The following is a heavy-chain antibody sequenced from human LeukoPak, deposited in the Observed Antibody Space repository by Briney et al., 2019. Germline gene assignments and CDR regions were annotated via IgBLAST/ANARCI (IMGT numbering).Heavy chain of an antibody. Sequence: SETLSLTCTVSGYSISSGYYWGWIRQPPGKGLEWIASVYRSGSTYYKSSLKTRVRISVDTSKNQFSLKLSSVTAADTAVYYCARAYHSSWYLNWFDPWGQGTLVTVSS. D-gene: IGHD6-13*01. CDR2: VYRSGST. J-gene: IGHJ5*02. CDR1: GYSISSGYY. CDR3: ARAYHSSWYLNWFDP. V-gene: IGHV4-38-2*02.